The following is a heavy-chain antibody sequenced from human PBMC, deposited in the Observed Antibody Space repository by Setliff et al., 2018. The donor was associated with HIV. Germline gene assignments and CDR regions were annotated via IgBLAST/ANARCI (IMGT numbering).Heavy chain of an antibody. CDR2: FDPEDGET. D-gene: IGHD6-13*01. J-gene: IGHJ1*01. CDR1: GYTLTELS. CDR3: ATDPGYSSTWYSESFQH. V-gene: IGHV1-24*01. Sequence: ASVKVSCKLSGYTLTELSIHWVRQAPGKGLEWMANFDPEDGETFYAQKFQGRPTMTEDTSTDTAYMELSSLRSDDTAMYYCATDPGYSSTWYSESFQHWGQGTVVTVSS.